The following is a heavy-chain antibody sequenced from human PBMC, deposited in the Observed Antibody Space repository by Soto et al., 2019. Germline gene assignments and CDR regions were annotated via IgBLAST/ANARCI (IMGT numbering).Heavy chain of an antibody. CDR1: GYTFTGYY. CDR2: INPNSGGT. Sequence: VASVKVSCKASGYTFTGYYMHWVRQAPGQGLEWMGWINPNSGGTNYAQKFQGWVTMTRDTSISTAYMELSRLRSDDTAVYYCARVGMATLNDAFDIWGQGTMVTVSS. CDR3: ARVGMATLNDAFDI. J-gene: IGHJ3*02. V-gene: IGHV1-2*04. D-gene: IGHD5-12*01.